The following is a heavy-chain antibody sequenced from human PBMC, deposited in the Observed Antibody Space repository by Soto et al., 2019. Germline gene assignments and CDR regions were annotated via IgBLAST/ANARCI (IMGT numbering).Heavy chain of an antibody. CDR3: TKGGYCNDAVCYRAVDD. Sequence: QVQLVQSGAEVKKPGSSVKVSCKASGDTFSNYAVSWVRQAPGQGLEWMGVIIPVFDTTYYAQKFQGRVTITADESTSTAYMQLSSLRSEDSAVYNCTKGGYCNDAVCYRAVDDWGQGTLVTVSS. CDR2: IIPVFDTT. V-gene: IGHV1-69*01. CDR1: GDTFSNYA. D-gene: IGHD2-8*01. J-gene: IGHJ4*02.